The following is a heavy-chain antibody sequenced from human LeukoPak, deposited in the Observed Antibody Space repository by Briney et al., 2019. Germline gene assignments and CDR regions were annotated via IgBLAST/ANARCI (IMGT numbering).Heavy chain of an antibody. CDR2: ISGRSNYI. CDR3: VRLRRNSDTSGFYYYYDF. Sequence: GGSLRLSCLASGYTFSSYSINWDRQAPGKGLEWVSSISGRSNYIYYADSVRGRFRISRDDASDSLYLQMNSLRAEDTAVYYCVRLRRNSDTSGFYYYYDFWGQGTLVTASS. CDR1: GYTFSSYS. J-gene: IGHJ4*02. D-gene: IGHD3-22*01. V-gene: IGHV3-21*01.